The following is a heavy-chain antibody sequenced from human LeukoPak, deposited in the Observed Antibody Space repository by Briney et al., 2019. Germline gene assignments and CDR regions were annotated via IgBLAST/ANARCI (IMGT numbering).Heavy chain of an antibody. V-gene: IGHV3-53*01. CDR3: ARIYYGSGSYYTYNWFDP. CDR2: IYSGGST. CDR1: GFTVSSNY. Sequence: GGSLRLSCAASGFTVSSNYMSWVRQAPGKGLEWVSVIYSGGSTYYADSVKGRFTISRDNSKNTLYLQMNSLRAEDTAVYYCARIYYGSGSYYTYNWFDPWDQGTLVTVSS. D-gene: IGHD3-10*01. J-gene: IGHJ5*02.